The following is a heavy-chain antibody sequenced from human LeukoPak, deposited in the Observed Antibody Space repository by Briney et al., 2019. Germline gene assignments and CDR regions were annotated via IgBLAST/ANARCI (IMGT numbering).Heavy chain of an antibody. Sequence: SGPTLVNPTQTLTLTCTFSGFSLSSTGMGVAWIRQPPGKAPEWLALIFWDDDKRYRPSQETRLTIHKDTSKNQVVLTMTNMAPLCSATYYCAHTYYDISSAYYFDFWGQGTLVTISS. CDR3: AHTYYDISSAYYFDF. V-gene: IGHV2-5*02. D-gene: IGHD3-22*01. J-gene: IGHJ4*02. CDR2: IFWDDDK. CDR1: GFSLSSTGMG.